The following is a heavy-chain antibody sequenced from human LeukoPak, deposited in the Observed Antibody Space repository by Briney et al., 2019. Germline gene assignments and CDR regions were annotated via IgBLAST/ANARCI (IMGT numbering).Heavy chain of an antibody. V-gene: IGHV1-46*01. CDR3: ARGGSSSSSWYGYYYGMDV. D-gene: IGHD6-13*01. J-gene: IGHJ6*02. CDR2: INPSGGST. CDR1: GYTFTSYY. Sequence: GASVTVSCKASGYTFTSYYMHWVRQAPGQGLEWMGIINPSGGSTSYAQKFQGRVTMTRDTSTSTVYMELSSLRSEDTAVYYCARGGSSSSSWYGYYYGMDVWGQGTTVTVSS.